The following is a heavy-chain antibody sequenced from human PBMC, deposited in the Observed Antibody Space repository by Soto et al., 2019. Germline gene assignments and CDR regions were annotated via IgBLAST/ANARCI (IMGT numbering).Heavy chain of an antibody. D-gene: IGHD4-4*01. CDR3: ARGRVYSNPYYYYYGMDV. Sequence: LSLTCAVYGGSFSGYYWSWIRQPPGKGLEWIGEINHSGSTNYNPSLKSRVTISVDTSKNQFSLKLSSVTAADTAVYYCARGRVYSNPYYYYYGMDVWGQGTTVTVSS. J-gene: IGHJ6*02. CDR2: INHSGST. V-gene: IGHV4-34*01. CDR1: GGSFSGYY.